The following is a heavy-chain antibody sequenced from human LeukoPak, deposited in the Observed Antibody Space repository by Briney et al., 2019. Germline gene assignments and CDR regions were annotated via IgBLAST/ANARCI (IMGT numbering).Heavy chain of an antibody. V-gene: IGHV3-30*18. CDR3: AKDLSRYFDWLRDDAFDI. D-gene: IGHD3-9*01. Sequence: GGSLRLSCAASGFTFSDFAMHWVRQAPGKGLKWVALISHDGANVYYEDSVKGRFTISRDNSKNTLYLQMNSLRAEDTAVYYCAKDLSRYFDWLRDDAFDIWGQGTMVTVSS. J-gene: IGHJ3*02. CDR1: GFTFSDFA. CDR2: ISHDGANV.